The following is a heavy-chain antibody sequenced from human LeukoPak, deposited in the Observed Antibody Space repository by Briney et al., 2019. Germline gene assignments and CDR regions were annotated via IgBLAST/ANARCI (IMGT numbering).Heavy chain of an antibody. CDR1: GFSFSSYG. D-gene: IGHD6-19*01. J-gene: IGHJ4*02. V-gene: IGHV3-30*02. CDR2: IRYDENDK. CDR3: AKGYSSGYYNSFDY. Sequence: GGSLRLSCAASGFSFSSYGMHWVRQAPGKGLEWVAFIRYDENDKYYADSVKGRFTISRDNSKNTLYLQMNTLRSEDTAVYYCAKGYSSGYYNSFDYWGQGTLVTVSS.